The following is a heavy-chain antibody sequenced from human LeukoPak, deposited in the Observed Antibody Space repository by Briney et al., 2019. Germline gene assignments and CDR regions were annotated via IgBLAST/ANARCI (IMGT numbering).Heavy chain of an antibody. CDR1: GGSFSGYY. CDR3: ARGWVYNFDY. Sequence: SETLSLTCAVYGGSFSGYYWSWIRQPPGKGLEWIGEINHSGSTNYNPSLKSRVTISVDTSKNQFSLKLSSVTAADTAVYYCARGWVYNFDYWGQGTLVTVSS. CDR2: INHSGST. D-gene: IGHD5/OR15-5a*01. V-gene: IGHV4-34*01. J-gene: IGHJ4*02.